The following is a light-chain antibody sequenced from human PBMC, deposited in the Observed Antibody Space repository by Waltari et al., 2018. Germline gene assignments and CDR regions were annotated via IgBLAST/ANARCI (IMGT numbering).Light chain of an antibody. CDR2: DVS. Sequence: QSALTQPASVSGSPGQSITISCTGTSSDVGAYHSVLWYQQHPGKAPKLIIYDVSYRPSGISNRFSGSKSGNTASLTISGLQTEDEADYYCSSYTTTSTRLFGGGTKLTVL. J-gene: IGLJ2*01. V-gene: IGLV2-14*03. CDR3: SSYTTTSTRL. CDR1: SSDVGAYHS.